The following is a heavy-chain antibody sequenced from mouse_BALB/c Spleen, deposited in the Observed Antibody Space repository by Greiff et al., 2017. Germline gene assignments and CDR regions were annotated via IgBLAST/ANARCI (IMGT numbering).Heavy chain of an antibody. CDR1: GYSITSDYA. J-gene: IGHJ2*01. CDR2: ISYSGST. Sequence: EVQLQESGPGLVKPSQSLSLTCTVTGYSITSDYAWNWIRQFPGNKLEWMGYISYSGSTSYNPSLKSRISITRDTSKNQFFLQLNSVTTEDTATYYCARNYYGSRQDYFDYWGQGTTLTVSS. D-gene: IGHD1-1*01. CDR3: ARNYYGSRQDYFDY. V-gene: IGHV3-2*02.